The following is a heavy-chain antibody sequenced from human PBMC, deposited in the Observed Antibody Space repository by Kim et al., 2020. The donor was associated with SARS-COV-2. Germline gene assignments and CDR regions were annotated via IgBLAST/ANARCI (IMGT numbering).Heavy chain of an antibody. CDR2: IYYSGST. Sequence: SETLSLTCTVSGGSISSGDYYWSWIRQPPGKGLEWIGYIYYSGSTYYNPSLKSRVTISVDTSKNQFSLKLSSVTAADTAVYYCARGTPTVPYYYYYYMDVWGKGTTVTVSS. CDR1: GGSISSGDYY. CDR3: ARGTPTVPYYYYYYMDV. D-gene: IGHD2-21*02. J-gene: IGHJ6*03. V-gene: IGHV4-30-4*01.